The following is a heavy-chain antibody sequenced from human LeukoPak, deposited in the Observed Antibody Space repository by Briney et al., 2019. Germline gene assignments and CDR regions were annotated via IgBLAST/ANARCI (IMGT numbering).Heavy chain of an antibody. D-gene: IGHD3-10*01. CDR1: GFTFSSYW. V-gene: IGHV3-74*01. CDR3: ARERYMVRGVIPQL. CDR2: INSDGSST. Sequence: GGSLRLSCAASGFTFSSYWMHWVRQAPGKGLVWVSRINSDGSSTSYADSVKGRFTISRDNAKNTLYLQMNSLRAEDTAVYYCARERYMVRGVIPQLWGQGTLVTVSS. J-gene: IGHJ4*02.